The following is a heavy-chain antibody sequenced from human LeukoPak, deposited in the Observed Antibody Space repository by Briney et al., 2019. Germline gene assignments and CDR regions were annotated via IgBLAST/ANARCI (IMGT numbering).Heavy chain of an antibody. J-gene: IGHJ4*02. Sequence: SETLSLTCTVSGGSISSYYWSWIRQPPGKGLEWVGYIYYSGSTNYNPSLKSRVTISVDTSKNQFSLKLSCVTAADTAVYYCAREGDSSASDYWGQGTLVTVSS. V-gene: IGHV4-59*01. CDR2: IYYSGST. D-gene: IGHD3-22*01. CDR1: GGSISSYY. CDR3: AREGDSSASDY.